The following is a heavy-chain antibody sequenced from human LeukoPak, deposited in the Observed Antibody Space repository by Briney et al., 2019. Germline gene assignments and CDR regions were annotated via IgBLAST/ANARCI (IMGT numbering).Heavy chain of an antibody. Sequence: SETLSPTCTVSGGSISSYYWSWIRQPPGKGLEWIGYIYYSGSTNYNPSLKSRVTISVDTSKNQFSLKLSSVTAADTAVYYCASSGIAVAGLLYYYRDVWGKGTTVTVSS. V-gene: IGHV4-59*01. CDR1: GGSISSYY. D-gene: IGHD6-19*01. CDR2: IYYSGST. CDR3: ASSGIAVAGLLYYYRDV. J-gene: IGHJ6*03.